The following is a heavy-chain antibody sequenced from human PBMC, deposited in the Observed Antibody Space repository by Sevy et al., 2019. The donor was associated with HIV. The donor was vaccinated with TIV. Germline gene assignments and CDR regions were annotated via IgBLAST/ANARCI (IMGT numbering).Heavy chain of an antibody. D-gene: IGHD6-19*01. V-gene: IGHV3-23*01. CDR3: AKEWTLLSDWYGEFDY. CDR1: GFTFTNYG. CDR2: ISNSGANT. J-gene: IGHJ4*02. Sequence: GGSLRLSCAASGFTFTNYGMHWVRQAPGKGLEWVSGISNSGANTYYADSVRGRFTVSRDNSKNTVYMQLNSLRAEDTAIYYCAKEWTLLSDWYGEFDYWGQGTLVTVSS.